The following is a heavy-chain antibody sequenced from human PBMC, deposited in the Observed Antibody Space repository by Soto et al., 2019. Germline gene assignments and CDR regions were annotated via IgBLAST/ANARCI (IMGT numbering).Heavy chain of an antibody. CDR3: ANHMVTNYFDY. CDR1: GFTFNTYG. CDR2: IWYDGSNK. V-gene: IGHV3-33*08. Sequence: GGSLRLSCTTSGFTFNTYGMHWVRQAPGKGLEWVAIIWYDGSNKYYADSVKGRFTISRDNSKNTLYLQMNSLRAEDTAVYYCANHMVTNYFDYWGQGTLVTVSS. J-gene: IGHJ4*02. D-gene: IGHD5-18*01.